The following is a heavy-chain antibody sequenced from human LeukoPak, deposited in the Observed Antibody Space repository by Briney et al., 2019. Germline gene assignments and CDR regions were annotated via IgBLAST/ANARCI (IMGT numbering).Heavy chain of an antibody. D-gene: IGHD6-13*01. CDR2: IYGAGAA. CDR3: VSSTGQQLIPYDY. CDR1: GINVSANY. V-gene: IGHV3-66*02. J-gene: IGHJ4*02. Sequence: GGSLRLSCAASGINVSANYMTWIRQAPGKGLEWVSLIYGAGAAYYAESVRGRFIIFRDNSENTLFLQMNSLRAEDTAVYYCVSSTGQQLIPYDYWGQGTHVAVSS.